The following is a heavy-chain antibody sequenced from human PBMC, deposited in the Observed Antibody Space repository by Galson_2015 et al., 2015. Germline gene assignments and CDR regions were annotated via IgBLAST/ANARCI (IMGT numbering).Heavy chain of an antibody. J-gene: IGHJ4*02. CDR1: GYSFTNYW. V-gene: IGHV5-51*03. D-gene: IGHD1-14*01. CDR2: IYPGDSDT. CDR3: ARRNLPDCYFDY. Sequence: QSGAEVKKPGESLKISCKGSGYSFTNYWIGWVRQMPGKGLEWMGIIYPGDSDTRYSPSFQGQVTISADKSISTAYLQWSSLKASHPAMNYGARRNLPDCYFDYWGQGTLVTVSS.